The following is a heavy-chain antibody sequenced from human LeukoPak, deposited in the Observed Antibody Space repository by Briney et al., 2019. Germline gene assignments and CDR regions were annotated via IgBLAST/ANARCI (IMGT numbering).Heavy chain of an antibody. CDR1: GYTFTGYY. Sequence: ASVKVSCKASGYTFTGYYMHWVRQAPGQGLEWMGWINPNSGGTNYAQEFQGRVTMTRDTSISTAYMELSRLRSAATAVYYCARAPPPTEYYDSSGWYPDYWGQGTVVTVSS. D-gene: IGHD3-22*01. CDR2: INPNSGGT. V-gene: IGHV1-2*02. J-gene: IGHJ4*02. CDR3: ARAPPPTEYYDSSGWYPDY.